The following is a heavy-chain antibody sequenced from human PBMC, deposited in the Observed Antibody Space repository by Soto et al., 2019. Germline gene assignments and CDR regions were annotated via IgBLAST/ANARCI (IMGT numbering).Heavy chain of an antibody. CDR2: IIPIFGTT. Sequence: SVKVSSKASGGTFGSEAISWVRQAHGQGLEGVGRIIPIFGTTNYAQNLQGRVTISADKSTLTSYMELHSLTSDDTALYYCARDRTESGYYTNWLDPWGQGTQVTVSS. V-gene: IGHV1-69*06. D-gene: IGHD3-22*01. J-gene: IGHJ5*02. CDR3: ARDRTESGYYTNWLDP. CDR1: GGTFGSEA.